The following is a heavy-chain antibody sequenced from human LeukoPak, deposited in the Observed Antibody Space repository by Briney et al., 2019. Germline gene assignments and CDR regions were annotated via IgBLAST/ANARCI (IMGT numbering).Heavy chain of an antibody. CDR2: ITGSGGST. CDR1: GFTFSNYA. V-gene: IGHV3-23*01. D-gene: IGHD3-10*01. Sequence: GGSLRLSCAASGFTFSNYARAWVRQAPGKGLEWVSAITGSGGSTYYADSMKGRFTIARDNSKNTLYVKLTSLRAEDTAVYYCAKGSRGTYPYYFDYWGQGALVTVSS. CDR3: AKGSRGTYPYYFDY. J-gene: IGHJ4*02.